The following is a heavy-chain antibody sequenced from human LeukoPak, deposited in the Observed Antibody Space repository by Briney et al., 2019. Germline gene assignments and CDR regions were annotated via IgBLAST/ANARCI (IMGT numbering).Heavy chain of an antibody. CDR3: ARVPNSSGWDYYYYYGMDV. Sequence: PGGSLRLSCAASGFTFSSYAMSWVRQAPGKGLEWVSAISGSGLSTYYADSVKGRFTISRDNSKNTLYLQMNSLRAEDTAVYYCARVPNSSGWDYYYYYGMDVWGQGTTVTVSS. J-gene: IGHJ6*02. V-gene: IGHV3-23*01. CDR1: GFTFSSYA. CDR2: ISGSGLST. D-gene: IGHD6-19*01.